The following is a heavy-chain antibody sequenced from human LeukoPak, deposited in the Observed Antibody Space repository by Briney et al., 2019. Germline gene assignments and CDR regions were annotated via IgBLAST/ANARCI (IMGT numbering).Heavy chain of an antibody. CDR3: ARIRRGSSSWYYFDS. D-gene: IGHD6-13*01. CDR2: INWSGDNK. CDR1: GFTFEDFG. J-gene: IGHJ4*02. Sequence: PGGSLRLSCAASGFTFEDFGMNWVRQAPGKGLEWVSSINWSGDNKDYADSMKGRFIISRDNAKNSLYLQMNSLRAEDTALYYCARIRRGSSSWYYFDSWGQGTLVTVSS. V-gene: IGHV3-20*04.